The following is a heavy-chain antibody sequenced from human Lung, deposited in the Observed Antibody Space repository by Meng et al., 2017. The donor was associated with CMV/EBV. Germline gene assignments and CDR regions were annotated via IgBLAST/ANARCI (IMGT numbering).Heavy chain of an antibody. V-gene: IGHV3-7*01. J-gene: IGHJ6*02. CDR2: IKEDGSGQ. CDR3: VRYANSHYGMDV. Sequence: GGSLRLXCAASGFTFTTFWMTWVRQAPGKGLEWVANIKEDGSGQWYVDSVKGRFTISRDNAKQSVHLQMDSLRAEDTAVYYCVRYANSHYGMDVWGQGTTVTVSS. D-gene: IGHD2-21*01. CDR1: GFTFTTFW.